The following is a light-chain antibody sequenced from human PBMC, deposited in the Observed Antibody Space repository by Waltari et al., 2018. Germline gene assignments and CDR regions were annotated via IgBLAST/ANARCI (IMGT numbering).Light chain of an antibody. Sequence: DLQLTQSPSTLSASVGDRVTITCRASQSISSWLTWYQPKPGKAPNLRIYKASILEGGVPSRFSGSGSGTEFTLTISSLQPDDFATYYCQQYNSYPWTFGQGTKVEIK. V-gene: IGKV1-5*03. CDR2: KAS. CDR3: QQYNSYPWT. CDR1: QSISSW. J-gene: IGKJ1*01.